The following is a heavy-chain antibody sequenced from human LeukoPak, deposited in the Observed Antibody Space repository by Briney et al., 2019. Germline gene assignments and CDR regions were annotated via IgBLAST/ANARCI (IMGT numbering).Heavy chain of an antibody. CDR1: GYTFTSYG. V-gene: IGHV1-18*01. CDR2: ISAYNGNT. D-gene: IGHD4-17*01. CDR3: ARDPCMDSPYGELYFDY. Sequence: ASVKVSCKASGYTFTSYGISWVRQAPGQGLEWMGWISAYNGNTNYAQKLQGRVTMTTDTSTSTAYMELRSLRSDDTAVYYCARDPCMDSPYGELYFDYWGQGTLVTVSS. J-gene: IGHJ4*02.